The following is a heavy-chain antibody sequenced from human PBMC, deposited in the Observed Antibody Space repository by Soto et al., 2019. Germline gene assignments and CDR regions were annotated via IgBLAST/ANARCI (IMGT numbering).Heavy chain of an antibody. CDR2: INPNSGGT. Sequence: APVKVTCKACGYTFTGYYMHWVRQAPGQGLEWMGWINPNSGGTNYAQKFQGRVTMTRDTSISTAYMELSRLRSDDTAVYYCARPPATILYGMDVWGQGTTVTVSS. CDR3: ARPPATILYGMDV. CDR1: GYTFTGYY. D-gene: IGHD3-3*01. J-gene: IGHJ6*02. V-gene: IGHV1-2*02.